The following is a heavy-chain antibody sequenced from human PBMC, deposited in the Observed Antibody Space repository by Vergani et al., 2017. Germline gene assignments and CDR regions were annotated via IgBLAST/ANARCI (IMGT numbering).Heavy chain of an antibody. CDR2: INPIDSKI. CDR1: ESSFISNE. Sequence: EVMLVQSGAEVKKPGESLKISCKYSESSFISNEIAWVRQMSGKGLQWMGNINPIDSKIAYSPSFQGQVTISADKSISTAYLQWSSLKDSDTAMYYWARQGGYCSSTSCSRDNWFDPWGQGTLVTVSS. D-gene: IGHD2-2*01. J-gene: IGHJ5*02. CDR3: ARQGGYCSSTSCSRDNWFDP. V-gene: IGHV5-51*01.